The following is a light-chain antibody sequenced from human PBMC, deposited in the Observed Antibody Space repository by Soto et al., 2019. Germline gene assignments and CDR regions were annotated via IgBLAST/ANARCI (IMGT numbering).Light chain of an antibody. CDR3: QQYGSSRPYT. J-gene: IGKJ2*01. Sequence: EIVVTQSPGTLSLSPGERATLSCRASQSVSSSYLAWYQQKPGQAPRLLIYGASSRATGIPDRFSGSGSGTDFTLTISRLEPEDFAVYYCQQYGSSRPYTFGQGTKLEIK. CDR2: GAS. CDR1: QSVSSSY. V-gene: IGKV3-20*01.